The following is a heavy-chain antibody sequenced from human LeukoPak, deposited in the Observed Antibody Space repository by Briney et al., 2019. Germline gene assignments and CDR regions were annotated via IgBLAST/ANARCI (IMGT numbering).Heavy chain of an antibody. Sequence: RASETLSLTCTVSGGSISSSSYYWGWIRQPPGKGLEWIGSIYYSGSTYYNPSLKSRVTISVDTSKNQFSLKLSSVTAADTAVYYCARGLRIQSWLVDYWGQGTLVTVSS. CDR1: GGSISSSSYY. CDR3: ARGLRIQSWLVDY. V-gene: IGHV4-39*07. J-gene: IGHJ4*02. CDR2: IYYSGST. D-gene: IGHD5-18*01.